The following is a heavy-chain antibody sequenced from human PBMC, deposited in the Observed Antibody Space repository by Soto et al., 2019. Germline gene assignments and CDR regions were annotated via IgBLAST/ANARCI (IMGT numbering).Heavy chain of an antibody. CDR1: GGSVSSGSYY. D-gene: IGHD2-2*01. J-gene: IGHJ6*02. CDR3: AREPVGYCSSTSCRMYGMDV. Sequence: SSETLSLTCTVSGGSVSSGSYYWSWIRQPPGKGLEWIGYIYYSGSTNYNPSLKSRVTISVDTSKNQFSLKLSSVTAADTAVYYCAREPVGYCSSTSCRMYGMDVWGQGTTVTVSS. V-gene: IGHV4-61*01. CDR2: IYYSGST.